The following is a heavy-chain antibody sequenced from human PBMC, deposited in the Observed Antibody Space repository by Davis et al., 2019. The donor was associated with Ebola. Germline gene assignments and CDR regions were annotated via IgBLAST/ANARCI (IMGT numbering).Heavy chain of an antibody. CDR1: GFTVSNNY. CDR3: AREKMGYSGGWGYGSKFYYYGMDV. Sequence: GGSLRLSCAASGFTVSNNYMSWVRQAPGKGLEWVSIIYSDGTTYYADSVKGRFTISRDKSKNTLYLQMNSLRAEDTAVYHCAREKMGYSGGWGYGSKFYYYGMDVWGQGTTVAVSS. D-gene: IGHD6-19*01. V-gene: IGHV3-53*01. CDR2: IYSDGTT. J-gene: IGHJ6*02.